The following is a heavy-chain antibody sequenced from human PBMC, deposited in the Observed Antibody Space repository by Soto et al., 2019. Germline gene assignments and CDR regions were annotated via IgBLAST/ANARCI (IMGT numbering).Heavy chain of an antibody. CDR2: IIPIFGTA. Sequence: SVKVSCKASGGTFSSYAISWVRQAPGQGLEWMGGIIPIFGTANYAQKFQGRVTITADESTSTAYMELSSLRSEDTAVYYCARVPTPRYYYDSSGYYAWFYPWGQGTLVTVSS. J-gene: IGHJ5*02. V-gene: IGHV1-69*13. D-gene: IGHD3-22*01. CDR1: GGTFSSYA. CDR3: ARVPTPRYYYDSSGYYAWFYP.